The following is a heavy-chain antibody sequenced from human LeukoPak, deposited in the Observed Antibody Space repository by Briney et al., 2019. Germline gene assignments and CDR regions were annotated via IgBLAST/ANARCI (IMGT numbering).Heavy chain of an antibody. Sequence: GGSLRLSCAASGFIVSSNFMSWVRQAPGKGLEWVSVIYTGGSTFYADSVKGRFTISRDNSKNTLYLQMNSLRAEDTAVYYCAKDRGSSWYSNADYWGQGTLVTVSS. V-gene: IGHV3-66*01. J-gene: IGHJ4*02. CDR3: AKDRGSSWYSNADY. CDR1: GFIVSSNF. D-gene: IGHD6-13*01. CDR2: IYTGGST.